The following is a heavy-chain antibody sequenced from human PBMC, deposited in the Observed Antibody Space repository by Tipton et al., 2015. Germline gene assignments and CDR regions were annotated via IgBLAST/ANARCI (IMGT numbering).Heavy chain of an antibody. D-gene: IGHD6-19*01. CDR3: ARERYSSGWYSDY. V-gene: IGHV3-64D*08. J-gene: IGHJ4*02. Sequence: SLRLSCSAAGFTLSRYAMNWVRQAPGKGLEYVSAITTNGYSTYYADSVRGRFTISRDNSKNTLYLQMSSLRAEDTAVYYCARERYSSGWYSDYWGQGALVTVSS. CDR2: ITTNGYST. CDR1: GFTLSRYA.